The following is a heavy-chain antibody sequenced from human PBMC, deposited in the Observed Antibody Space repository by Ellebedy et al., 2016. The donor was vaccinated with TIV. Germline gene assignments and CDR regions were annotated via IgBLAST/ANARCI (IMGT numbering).Heavy chain of an antibody. CDR1: GFSFRSYW. Sequence: PGGSLRLSCTASGFSFRSYWMGWVRQAPGKGLEWVANIYQDGSEKYYVDSVEGRFTISRDNAKNSLYLQMKSLRAEDTAVYYCARRGSYGDYAVQINNWFDPWGQGTPVIVSP. D-gene: IGHD4-17*01. CDR2: IYQDGSEK. CDR3: ARRGSYGDYAVQINNWFDP. J-gene: IGHJ5*02. V-gene: IGHV3-7*01.